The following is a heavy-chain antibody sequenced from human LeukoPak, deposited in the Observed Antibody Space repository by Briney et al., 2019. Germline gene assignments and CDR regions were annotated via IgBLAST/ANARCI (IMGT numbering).Heavy chain of an antibody. CDR1: GFTFSSYA. J-gene: IGHJ4*02. CDR3: AKDFGNYGYFDY. Sequence: GGSLRLSCAASGFTFSSYAMSWVRQAPGKGLEWVSAISGSGGSTYYADSVKGRFTISRDNSKNTLYLRMNSLRAEDTAVYYCAKDFGNYGYFDYWGQGTLVTVSS. CDR2: ISGSGGST. D-gene: IGHD4-11*01. V-gene: IGHV3-23*01.